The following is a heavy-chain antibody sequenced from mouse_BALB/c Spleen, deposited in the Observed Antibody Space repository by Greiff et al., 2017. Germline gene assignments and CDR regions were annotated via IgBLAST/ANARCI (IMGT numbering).Heavy chain of an antibody. CDR3: ARDYDGPFAY. CDR1: GFSLTSYG. J-gene: IGHJ3*01. V-gene: IGHV2-9*02. Sequence: QVQLKESGPGLVAPSQSLSITCTVSGFSLTSYGVHWVRQPPGKGLEWLGVIWAGGSTNYNSALMSRLSISKDNSKSQVFLKMNSLQTDDTAMYYCARDYDGPFAYWGQGTLVTVSA. CDR2: IWAGGST. D-gene: IGHD2-3*01.